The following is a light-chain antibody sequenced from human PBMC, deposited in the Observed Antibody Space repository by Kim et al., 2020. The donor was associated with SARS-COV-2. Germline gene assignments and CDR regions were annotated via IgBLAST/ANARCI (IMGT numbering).Light chain of an antibody. Sequence: KTVTISCTRSSGTMFSNYVQWYQQRPGSAPIAVVFEDSERPSGVPGRFSGSIDSSSNSASLTISGLQTEDEADYYCQSYDNDGNQVFGGGTKLTVL. V-gene: IGLV6-57*03. CDR1: SGTMFSNY. CDR2: EDS. CDR3: QSYDNDGNQV. J-gene: IGLJ3*02.